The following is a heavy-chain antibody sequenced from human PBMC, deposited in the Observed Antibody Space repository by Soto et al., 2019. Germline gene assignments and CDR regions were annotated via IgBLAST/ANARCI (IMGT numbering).Heavy chain of an antibody. V-gene: IGHV3-23*01. CDR3: AKPGYSSSWYRNFDY. J-gene: IGHJ4*01. CDR1: GGSISSSSYY. CDR2: ISGSGGST. D-gene: IGHD6-13*01. Sequence: ETLSLTCTVSGGSISSSSYYWGWIRQPPGKGLEWVSAISGSGGSTYYADSVKGRFTISRDNSKNTLYLQMNCLRAEDTAVYYCAKPGYSSSWYRNFDYWGHGTLVTVSS.